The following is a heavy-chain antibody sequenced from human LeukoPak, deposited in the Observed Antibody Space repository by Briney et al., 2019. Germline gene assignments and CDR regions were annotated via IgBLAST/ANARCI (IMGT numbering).Heavy chain of an antibody. CDR2: IYRGGST. D-gene: IGHD2-15*01. CDR1: GFTLSSNY. J-gene: IGHJ1*01. CDR3: VRDKYCGGRGCYFQFQE. Sequence: PGGSLRLSCAASGFTLSSNYMSGVRPAPGKGLEWGSVIYRGGSTYYADSAKGRFTMYRDNSRNTVYLQMNSLRGEDTAVYYCVRDKYCGGRGCYFQFQEWGQGTLVAVSS. V-gene: IGHV3-53*01.